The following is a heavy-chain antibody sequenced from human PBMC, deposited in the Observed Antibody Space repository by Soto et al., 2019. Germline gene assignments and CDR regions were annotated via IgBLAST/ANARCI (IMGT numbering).Heavy chain of an antibody. CDR1: GNSFSSHN. CDR3: ARQLSTMVRPYN. Sequence: GGSLRLSCATSGNSFSSHNIYWFRQAPGKGLEWVSSIGTSDTSMYYADSVKGRFTVSRDDAKKSVYLQMDSLRVEDTATSYCARQLSTMVRPYNWGQGTLVTVSS. V-gene: IGHV3-21*01. J-gene: IGHJ4*02. D-gene: IGHD3-10*01. CDR2: IGTSDTSM.